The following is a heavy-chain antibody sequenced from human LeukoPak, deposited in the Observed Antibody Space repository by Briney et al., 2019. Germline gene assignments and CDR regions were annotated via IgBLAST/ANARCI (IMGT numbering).Heavy chain of an antibody. J-gene: IGHJ4*02. Sequence: GGSLRLSCSASGFTFSIYWMSWVRQAPGQGLEWVASIDGSSTYVFYADSVKGRFTITRDNAKNSLYLQMGSLRADDTALYYCTKTPLSGYYFDLWGQGTMVTVSS. D-gene: IGHD3-3*01. CDR1: GFTFSIYW. CDR3: TKTPLSGYYFDL. CDR2: IDGSSTYV. V-gene: IGHV3-21*01.